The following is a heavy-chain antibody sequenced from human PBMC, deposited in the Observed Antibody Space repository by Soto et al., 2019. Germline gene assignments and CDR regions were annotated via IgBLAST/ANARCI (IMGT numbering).Heavy chain of an antibody. V-gene: IGHV4-59*01. CDR3: ARAGPVLLWFGDQPGNYYYYGMYV. CDR2: IYYSGST. J-gene: IGHJ6*02. CDR1: GGSFSGYY. Sequence: SETLSFTCAVYGGSFSGYYWSWIRQPPGKGLEWIGYIYYSGSTNYNPSLKSRVTISVDTSKNQFSLKLSSVTAADTAVYYCARAGPVLLWFGDQPGNYYYYGMYVWGQGTTVT. D-gene: IGHD3-10*01.